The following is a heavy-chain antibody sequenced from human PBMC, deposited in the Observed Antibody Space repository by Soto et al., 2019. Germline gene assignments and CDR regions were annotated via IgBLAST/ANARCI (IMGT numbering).Heavy chain of an antibody. Sequence: QVRLQDWGAGLLKPSETLSRTCAVYGGTFSGYYWSWIRQTPGKGLEWIGEASHSGGTNYNPSLKSRVTISVDTSKNQFSLRLRSVTAADTAVYYCARGGGDCGGGSCYDDYWGQGTLVTVSS. D-gene: IGHD2-15*01. J-gene: IGHJ4*02. V-gene: IGHV4-34*02. CDR3: ARGGGDCGGGSCYDDY. CDR1: GGTFSGYY. CDR2: ASHSGGT.